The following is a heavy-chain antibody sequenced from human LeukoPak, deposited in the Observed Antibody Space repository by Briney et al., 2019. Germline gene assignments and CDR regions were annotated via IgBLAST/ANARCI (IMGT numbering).Heavy chain of an antibody. CDR1: GFTVGSHY. J-gene: IGHJ4*02. Sequence: PGGSLRLSCGASGFTVGSHYMNWVRQAPGKGLEWVSILYTGGSTYYADSVKGRFTISRDNSKNTLYLQMNSLRVEDTAVYYCARGTVTAPDFWGQGTLVTVSS. CDR2: LYTGGST. D-gene: IGHD4-17*01. CDR3: ARGTVTAPDF. V-gene: IGHV3-53*01.